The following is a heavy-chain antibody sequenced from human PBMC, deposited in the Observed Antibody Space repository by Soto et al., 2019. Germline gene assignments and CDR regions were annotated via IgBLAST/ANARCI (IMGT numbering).Heavy chain of an antibody. CDR1: GFTFSSYS. J-gene: IGHJ5*02. V-gene: IGHV3-48*01. CDR3: AREGNSWFNWFDP. Sequence: EVQLVESGGGLVQPGGSLRLSCAASGFTFSSYSMNWVRQAPGKGLEWVSYISSSSSTIYYADSEKGRFTISRDNAKNSLYLQMNSLRAEDTAVYYCAREGNSWFNWFDPWGQGTLVTVSS. D-gene: IGHD6-13*01. CDR2: ISSSSSTI.